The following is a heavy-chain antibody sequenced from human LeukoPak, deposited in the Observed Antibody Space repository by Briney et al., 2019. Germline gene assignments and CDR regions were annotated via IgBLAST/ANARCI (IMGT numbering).Heavy chain of an antibody. CDR1: GFTFSSNW. CDR2: INSDGSST. J-gene: IGHJ4*02. D-gene: IGHD6-6*01. CDR3: ARGGAYSSSPFDY. Sequence: GGSLRLSCAPSGFTFSSNWMHWVRHAPGKGLVWVSHINSDGSSTNYADSVKGRFTISRDNAKNTLYLQMNSLRAEDTAVYYCARGGAYSSSPFDYWGQGTLVTVSS. V-gene: IGHV3-74*01.